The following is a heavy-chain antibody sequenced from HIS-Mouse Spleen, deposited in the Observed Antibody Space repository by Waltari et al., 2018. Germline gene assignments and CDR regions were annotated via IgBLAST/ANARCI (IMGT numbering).Heavy chain of an antibody. CDR1: GFSLSTSGVG. CDR3: AHLTTKSTVVTPGHYFDY. Sequence: QITLKESGPTLVKPTQTLTLTCTFSGFSLSTSGVGVGWIRPPPGKALEWLALIYWDDDKRYSPSLKSRLTITKDTSKNQVVLTVTNMDPVDTASYYCAHLTTKSTVVTPGHYFDYWGQGTLVTVSS. J-gene: IGHJ4*02. V-gene: IGHV2-5*02. CDR2: IYWDDDK. D-gene: IGHD4-17*01.